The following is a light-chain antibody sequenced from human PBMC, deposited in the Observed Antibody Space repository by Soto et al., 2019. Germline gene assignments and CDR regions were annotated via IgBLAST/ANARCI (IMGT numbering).Light chain of an antibody. CDR2: RNF. Sequence: QPVLTQPPSASGIPGQRISISCSGTSSNIGDNFVYWFQQFPGTAPKLLIFRNFQRPSGVPDRFSGSKSGTSASLAISGLRSDDEADYYCASWDDNLSGWVFGGGTKLTVL. V-gene: IGLV1-47*01. J-gene: IGLJ3*02. CDR3: ASWDDNLSGWV. CDR1: SSNIGDNF.